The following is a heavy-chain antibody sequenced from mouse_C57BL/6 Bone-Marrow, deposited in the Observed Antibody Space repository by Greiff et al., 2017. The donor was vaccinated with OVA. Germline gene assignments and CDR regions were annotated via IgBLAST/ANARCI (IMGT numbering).Heavy chain of an antibody. CDR2: INPSSGYT. V-gene: IGHV1-7*01. J-gene: IGHJ1*03. Sequence: VQLVESGAELAKPGASVKLSCKASGYTFTSYWMHWVKQRPGQGLEWIGYINPSSGYTKYNQKFKDKATLTADKSSSTAYMQLSSLTYEDSAVDYCARPLVLRYGYFDVWGTGTTVTVSA. CDR3: ARPLVLRYGYFDV. CDR1: GYTFTSYW. D-gene: IGHD1-1*01.